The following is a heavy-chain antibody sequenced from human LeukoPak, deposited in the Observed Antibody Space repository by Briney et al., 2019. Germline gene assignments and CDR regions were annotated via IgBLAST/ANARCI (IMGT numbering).Heavy chain of an antibody. D-gene: IGHD2-2*01. Sequence: GASVKVSCKASGYTFTSYGISWVRQAPGQGLEWMGWISAYNGNTNYAQKLQGRVTMTTDTSTSTAYMELRSLRSDDTAVYYCARDSSAMDYYYYYYYMDVWGKGTTVAVSS. J-gene: IGHJ6*03. CDR1: GYTFTSYG. CDR2: ISAYNGNT. V-gene: IGHV1-18*01. CDR3: ARDSSAMDYYYYYYYMDV.